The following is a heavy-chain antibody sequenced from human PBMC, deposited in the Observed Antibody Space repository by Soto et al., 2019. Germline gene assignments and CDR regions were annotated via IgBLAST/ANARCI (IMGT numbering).Heavy chain of an antibody. Sequence: QLQLQESGPGLVKPSETLSLTCTVSGGSISSSSYYWGWIRQPPGKGLEWIGSIFYSGSTYYNPSLKRRVTISADTSKIQSSLKLSSVTAADTAVYYCARHLTYCSAGSCYSDFPYYGMDVWGQGTTVTVSS. J-gene: IGHJ6*02. D-gene: IGHD2-15*01. CDR2: IFYSGST. CDR3: ARHLTYCSAGSCYSDFPYYGMDV. CDR1: GGSISSSSYY. V-gene: IGHV4-39*01.